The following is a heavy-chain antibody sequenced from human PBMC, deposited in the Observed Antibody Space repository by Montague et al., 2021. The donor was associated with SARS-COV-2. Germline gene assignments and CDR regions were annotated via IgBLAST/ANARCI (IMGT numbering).Heavy chain of an antibody. J-gene: IGHJ5*02. V-gene: IGHV4-59*08. D-gene: IGHD5-24*01. CDR2: IYYGGST. Sequence: SETLSLTCTVSGGSISSYYWCWIRQPPEKGMEWIGYIYYGGSTNYSPSFKGRVLKSVDTSNNQFSLRLTSVTAAYMAVYYCARLRRPDGYSYWFGPWGQGTLVTVSS. CDR3: ARLRRPDGYSYWFGP. CDR1: GGSISSYY.